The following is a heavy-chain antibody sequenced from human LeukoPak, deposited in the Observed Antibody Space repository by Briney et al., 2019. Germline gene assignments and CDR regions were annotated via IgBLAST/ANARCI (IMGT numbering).Heavy chain of an antibody. CDR2: IYYSGST. Sequence: PSETLSLTCTVSGGSISSYYWSWIRQPPGKGLEWIGYIYYSGSTNYNPSLKSRVTISVDTSKNQFSLKLSSVTAADTAVYYCARGGGEDYYYYMDVWGKGTTVTVSS. CDR3: ARGGGEDYYYYMDV. J-gene: IGHJ6*03. V-gene: IGHV4-59*01. D-gene: IGHD3-10*01. CDR1: GGSISSYY.